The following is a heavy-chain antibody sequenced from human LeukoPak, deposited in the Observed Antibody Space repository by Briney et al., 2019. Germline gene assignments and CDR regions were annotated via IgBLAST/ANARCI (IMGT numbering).Heavy chain of an antibody. CDR2: IGTAGDT. D-gene: IGHD3-3*01. J-gene: IGHJ3*02. CDR3: AKDWEYYDFWSGYYDHDAFDI. Sequence: GGSLRLSCAASGFTFSSYDMHWVRQATGKGLEWVSAIGTAGDTYYPGSVKGRFTISRENAKNSLYLQMNSLRAEDTAVYYCAKDWEYYDFWSGYYDHDAFDIWGQGTMVTVSS. V-gene: IGHV3-13*01. CDR1: GFTFSSYD.